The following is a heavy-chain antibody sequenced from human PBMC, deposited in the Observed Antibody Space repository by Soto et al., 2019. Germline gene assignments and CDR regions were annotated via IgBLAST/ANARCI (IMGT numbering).Heavy chain of an antibody. D-gene: IGHD1-1*01. CDR1: GGSRSSGCYS. CDR2: IYHSGST. CDR3: ATAPIPNWNYYGMDI. V-gene: IGHV4-30-2*01. J-gene: IGHJ6*02. Sequence: PSETLYRKCAVSGGSRSSGCYSWRWIRHPPGKCLEWSVYIYHSGSTYYNPSLKSRVTISVDRSKNQFYMKLSALTAADTAVYVCATAPIPNWNYYGMDIWGQGTTVTVSS.